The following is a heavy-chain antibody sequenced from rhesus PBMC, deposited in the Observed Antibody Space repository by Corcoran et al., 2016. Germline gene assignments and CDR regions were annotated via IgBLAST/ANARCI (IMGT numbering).Heavy chain of an antibody. J-gene: IGHJ4*01. CDR1: GGSISSNY. V-gene: IGHV4-169*01. CDR2: IYGSGSST. Sequence: QLQLQESGPGLVKPSETLSVTCAVPGGSISSNYWSWIRQPPGKGLEWIGRIYGSGSSTNYNPSLKSRVTLSVDTSKNQLSLKLSSVTAADTAVYYCARLVYGNYFDYWGQGVLVTVSS. CDR3: ARLVYGNYFDY. D-gene: IGHD4-29*01.